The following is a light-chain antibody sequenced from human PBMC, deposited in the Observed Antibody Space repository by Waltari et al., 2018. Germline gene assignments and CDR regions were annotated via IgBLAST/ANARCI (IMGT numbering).Light chain of an antibody. CDR3: QQHNSHLLT. CDR2: GAS. Sequence: ILLTHSPDTLALSLGERATLNCTASPSVVHRTDYSNYLGWYQQKPGQPPKLLTYGASTRESGVPERFSGSGSGTDFTLTITSLQAEDFAAYYCQQHNSHLLTFGGGTKVEI. CDR1: PSVVHRTDYSNY. V-gene: IGKV4-1*01. J-gene: IGKJ4*01.